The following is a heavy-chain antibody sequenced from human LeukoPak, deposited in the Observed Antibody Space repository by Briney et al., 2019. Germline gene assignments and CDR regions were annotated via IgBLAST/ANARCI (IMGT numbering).Heavy chain of an antibody. V-gene: IGHV1-69*04. D-gene: IGHD6-25*01. Sequence: VASVKVSCKASGGTFSSYAISWVRQAPGQGLEWMGRIIPILGIANYAQKFQGRVTITADKSTSTAYMELSSLRSEDTAVYYCARDLGSSGGYYYYYYGMDVWGQGTTVTVSS. J-gene: IGHJ6*02. CDR2: IIPILGIA. CDR3: ARDLGSSGGYYYYYYGMDV. CDR1: GGTFSSYA.